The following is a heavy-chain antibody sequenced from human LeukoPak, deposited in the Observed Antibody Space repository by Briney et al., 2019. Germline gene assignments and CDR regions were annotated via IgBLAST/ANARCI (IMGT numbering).Heavy chain of an antibody. CDR1: GFTLSSYA. D-gene: IGHD1-26*01. Sequence: GGSLRLSCAASGFTLSSYAMTWVRQAPGRGLEWVSSVDGGGGGTYYADSVKGRVTISRDSSRNTLFLHMNTLRAEDTAIYYCAKDRTVGASYWYFDLWGRGTLVTVSS. J-gene: IGHJ2*01. V-gene: IGHV3-23*01. CDR3: AKDRTVGASYWYFDL. CDR2: VDGGGGGT.